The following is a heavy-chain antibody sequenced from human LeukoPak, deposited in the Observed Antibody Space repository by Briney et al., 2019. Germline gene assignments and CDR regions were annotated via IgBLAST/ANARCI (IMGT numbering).Heavy chain of an antibody. Sequence: GGSLRLSCAASGFTFSSYAMHWVRQAPGKGLEYVSAISSNGGSTYYANSVKGRFTISRDNSKNTLYLQMGSLRAEDMAVYYCAREVATMQSAFDIWGQGTMVTVSS. D-gene: IGHD5-24*01. CDR2: ISSNGGST. CDR3: AREVATMQSAFDI. V-gene: IGHV3-64*01. J-gene: IGHJ3*02. CDR1: GFTFSSYA.